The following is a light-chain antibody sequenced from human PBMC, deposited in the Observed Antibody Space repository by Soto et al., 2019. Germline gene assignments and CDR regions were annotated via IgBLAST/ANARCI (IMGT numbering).Light chain of an antibody. CDR3: QQTTSFPLT. CDR2: AAS. V-gene: IGKV1-12*01. J-gene: IGKJ4*01. Sequence: DSQVTQSPSSVSASVGDRGTITCRASQGITSWLAGYQQKPGRAPKLLIYAASSLQSGVQSRFSGSGSGTDFTLTISSLQPEDVATYYCQQTTSFPLTFGGGTKVEIK. CDR1: QGITSW.